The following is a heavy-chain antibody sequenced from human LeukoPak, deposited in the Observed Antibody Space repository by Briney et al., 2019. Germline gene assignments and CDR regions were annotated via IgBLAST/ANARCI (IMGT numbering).Heavy chain of an antibody. D-gene: IGHD5-24*01. J-gene: IGHJ4*02. CDR1: GYTFNRYV. Sequence: ASVKVSCTASGYTFNRYVFSWVRQAPGQGLGWLGWISAYNGNTNYAQKVQDRVTMTTDTSTSTAYMELRSLSSDDTAVYFCARTHDYNNYPDYWGQGTLVTVSS. CDR2: ISAYNGNT. CDR3: ARTHDYNNYPDY. V-gene: IGHV1-18*01.